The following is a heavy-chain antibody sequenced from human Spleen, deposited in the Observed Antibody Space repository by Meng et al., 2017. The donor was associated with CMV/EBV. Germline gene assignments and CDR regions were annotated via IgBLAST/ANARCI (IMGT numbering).Heavy chain of an antibody. Sequence: ASVKVSCKASGYTFTNYDIHWVRRAPGQGLEWMGIINPSGGSTSYVQKFQGRVSMTSDTSTTTVYMELSSLRSEDTAVYHCARGGGDGYSDWFDPWGQGTLVTVSS. CDR2: INPSGGST. V-gene: IGHV1-46*01. CDR1: GYTFTNYD. CDR3: ARGGGDGYSDWFDP. D-gene: IGHD5-18*01. J-gene: IGHJ5*02.